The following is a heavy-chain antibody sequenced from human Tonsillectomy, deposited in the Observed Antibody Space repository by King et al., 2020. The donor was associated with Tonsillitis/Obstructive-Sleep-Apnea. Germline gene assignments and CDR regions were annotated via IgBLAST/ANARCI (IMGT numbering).Heavy chain of an antibody. Sequence: VQLQQWGAGLLKPSETLSLTCAVYGGSFSYYYWSWIRQPPGKGLEWIGEINHSGCTNYNPSLKSRVTMSVDRSNNQFSLKLTSVTAADTALYYCARRHSVTVVPFDYWGQGTLVTVSS. J-gene: IGHJ4*02. CDR1: GGSFSYYY. V-gene: IGHV4-34*01. D-gene: IGHD4-23*01. CDR2: INHSGCT. CDR3: ARRHSVTVVPFDY.